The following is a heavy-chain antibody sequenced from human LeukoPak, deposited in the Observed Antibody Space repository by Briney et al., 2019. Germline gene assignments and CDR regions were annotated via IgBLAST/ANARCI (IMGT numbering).Heavy chain of an antibody. CDR1: GYTFINHG. CDR3: ARRGVYYYDSSGRANYYFDY. CDR2: ITPYNGNT. V-gene: IGHV1-18*01. D-gene: IGHD3-22*01. J-gene: IGHJ4*02. Sequence: ASVKVSCKASGYTFINHGINWVRQAPGQGLEWVGWITPYNGNTNYAQKVQGRVTMTTDTATSTAYMELRSLRPDDTAMYYCARRGVYYYDSSGRANYYFDYWGQGTLVTVSS.